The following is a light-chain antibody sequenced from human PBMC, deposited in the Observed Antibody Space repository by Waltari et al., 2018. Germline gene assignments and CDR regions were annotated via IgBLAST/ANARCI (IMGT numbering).Light chain of an antibody. Sequence: EIVLTQSPATLSLSPGERATLSCRASQSVSSYLAWYQQKPGQAPRLLSYDASNRATGIPARFSGSGSGTDFTLTISSLEPEDFVVYYCQQRSTWPPITFGQGTRLEIK. CDR2: DAS. V-gene: IGKV3-11*01. J-gene: IGKJ5*01. CDR1: QSVSSY. CDR3: QQRSTWPPIT.